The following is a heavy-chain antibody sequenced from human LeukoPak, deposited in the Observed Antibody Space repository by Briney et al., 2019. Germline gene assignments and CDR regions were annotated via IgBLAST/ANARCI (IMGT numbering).Heavy chain of an antibody. CDR3: ARDRGRYCSSTSCYLY. CDR2: ISYDGSNK. D-gene: IGHD2-2*01. CDR1: GFTFSSYT. J-gene: IGHJ4*02. Sequence: TGGSLRLSCAASGFTFSSYTMHWVRQAPGKGLEWVAVISYDGSNKYYADSVKGRFTISRDNSKNTLYLQMNSLRAEDTAVYYCARDRGRYCSSTSCYLYWGQGTLVTVSS. V-gene: IGHV3-30-3*01.